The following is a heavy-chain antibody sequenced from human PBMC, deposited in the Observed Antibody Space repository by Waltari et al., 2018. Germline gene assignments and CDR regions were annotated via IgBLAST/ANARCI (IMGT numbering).Heavy chain of an antibody. CDR2: SIPIFGTA. CDR3: ANHHCSGGSCYSGAWNY. V-gene: IGHV1-69*01. Sequence: QVQLVQSGAEVKKPGSSVKVSCKASGGTFSSYAISWVRQAPGQGLEWMRGSIPIFGTANYAQKFQGRVTITADESTSTAYMELSSLRSEDTAVYYCANHHCSGGSCYSGAWNYWGQGTLVTVSS. D-gene: IGHD2-15*01. CDR1: GGTFSSYA. J-gene: IGHJ4*02.